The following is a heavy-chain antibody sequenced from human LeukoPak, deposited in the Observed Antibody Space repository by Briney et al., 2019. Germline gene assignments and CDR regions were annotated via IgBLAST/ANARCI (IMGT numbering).Heavy chain of an antibody. Sequence: ASVKVSCKASGYTFTGYYMHWVRQAPGQGLERMGWINPNSGGTNYAQKFQGRVTMTRDTSISTAYMELSRLRSDDTAVYYCARDPGYYDSSGYDYWGQGTLVTVSS. CDR1: GYTFTGYY. J-gene: IGHJ4*02. CDR3: ARDPGYYDSSGYDY. CDR2: INPNSGGT. D-gene: IGHD3-22*01. V-gene: IGHV1-2*02.